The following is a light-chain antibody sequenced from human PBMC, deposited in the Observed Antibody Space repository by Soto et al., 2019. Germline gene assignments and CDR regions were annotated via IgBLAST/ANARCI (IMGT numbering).Light chain of an antibody. CDR1: SSDVGTHNF. CDR2: DVS. V-gene: IGLV2-14*03. Sequence: QSVLTQPASVSGSPGQSIAMSCTGTSSDVGTHNFVSWYQQHPGKAPKLIIYDVSNRPSGVSDRFFGSKSGSTASLTISGLQAEDEADYYCSSFTTTNTYVFGTGTKVT. CDR3: SSFTTTNTYV. J-gene: IGLJ1*01.